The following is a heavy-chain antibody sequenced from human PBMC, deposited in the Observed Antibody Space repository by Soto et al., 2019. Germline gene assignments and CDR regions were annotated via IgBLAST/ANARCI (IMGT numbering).Heavy chain of an antibody. V-gene: IGHV4-39*01. CDR2: IYYSGST. CDR1: GGSISSSSYY. Sequence: QLQLQESGPGLVKPSETLSLTCTVSGGSISSSSYYWDWIRQPPGKGLEWIGSIYYSGSTYYNPSLKSRVTISVDTSKNQFSLQLSSVTAADTAVYYCATTYYFGSGSAYWGQGTLVTVSS. CDR3: ATTYYFGSGSAY. J-gene: IGHJ4*02. D-gene: IGHD3-10*01.